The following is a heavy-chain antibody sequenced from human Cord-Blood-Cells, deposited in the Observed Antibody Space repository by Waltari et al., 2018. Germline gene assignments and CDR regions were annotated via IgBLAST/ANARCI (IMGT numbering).Heavy chain of an antibody. Sequence: QVQLQESGPGLVKPSETLSLTCTVSGGSISSYYWRWIRQPPGKGLEWIGDIYYSGSTNYNPSLKSRVTISVDTSKNQFSLKLSSVTAADTAVYYCARSEGDFWSGYKYFQHWGQGTLVTVSS. CDR3: ARSEGDFWSGYKYFQH. J-gene: IGHJ1*01. D-gene: IGHD3-3*01. V-gene: IGHV4-59*01. CDR2: IYYSGST. CDR1: GGSISSYY.